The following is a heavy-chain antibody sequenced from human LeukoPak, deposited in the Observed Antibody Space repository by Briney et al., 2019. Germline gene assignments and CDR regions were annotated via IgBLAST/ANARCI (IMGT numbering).Heavy chain of an antibody. CDR2: INHSGST. V-gene: IGHV4-39*07. CDR3: ARATYSGYQGAFDI. D-gene: IGHD5-12*01. Sequence: SETLSLTCTVSGGSISSSSYYWGWIRQPPGKGLEWIGEINHSGSTYYNPSLKSRVTISVDTSKNQFSLKLSSVTAADTAVYYCARATYSGYQGAFDIWGQGTMVTVSS. J-gene: IGHJ3*02. CDR1: GGSISSSSYY.